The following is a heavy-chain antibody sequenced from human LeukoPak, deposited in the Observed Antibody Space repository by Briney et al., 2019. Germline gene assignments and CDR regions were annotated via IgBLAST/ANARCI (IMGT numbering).Heavy chain of an antibody. D-gene: IGHD3-10*01. V-gene: IGHV3-30*03. CDR1: GFTFSSYG. CDR2: ISYDGSNK. Sequence: PGGSLRLSCAASGFTFSSYGMHWVRQAPGKGLEWVAVISYDGSNKYYADSVKGRFTISRDNSKNTLYLQMNSLRAEDTAVYYCAIPPITMVRGVIIDYWGQGTLVTVSS. J-gene: IGHJ4*02. CDR3: AIPPITMVRGVIIDY.